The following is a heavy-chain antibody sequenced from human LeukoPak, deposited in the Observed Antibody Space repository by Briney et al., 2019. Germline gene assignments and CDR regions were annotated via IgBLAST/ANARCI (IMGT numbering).Heavy chain of an antibody. CDR2: INHSGST. Sequence: PGGSLRLSCAASGFTFSSYAMSWVRQAPGKGLEWIGEINHSGSTNYNPSLKSRVTISVDTSKNQFSLKLSSVTAADTAVYYCARVRSSSWYRADYWGQGTLVTVSS. CDR1: GFTFSSYA. D-gene: IGHD6-13*01. CDR3: ARVRSSSWYRADY. V-gene: IGHV4-34*01. J-gene: IGHJ4*02.